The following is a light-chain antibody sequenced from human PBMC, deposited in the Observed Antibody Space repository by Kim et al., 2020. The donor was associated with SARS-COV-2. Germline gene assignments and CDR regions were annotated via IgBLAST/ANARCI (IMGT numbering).Light chain of an antibody. CDR1: QRISNN. CDR3: QQDNRWPRT. Sequence: EIVMTQSPAALSVSPGEGVTLSCRASQRISNNLAWYHQKPGQAPRLVIYGASTRATGIPARFSGSGSGTEFTLTISRLQPEDSAVYYCQQDNRWPRTFGGGTKVDIK. V-gene: IGKV3-15*01. CDR2: GAS. J-gene: IGKJ4*02.